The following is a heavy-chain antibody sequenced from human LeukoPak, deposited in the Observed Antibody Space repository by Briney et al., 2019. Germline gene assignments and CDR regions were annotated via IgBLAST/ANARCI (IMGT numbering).Heavy chain of an antibody. V-gene: IGHV3-7*03. Sequence: PSGGSLRLSCAASRFTFSNYWMTWVRQAPGKGLEWVANTKEDASEKYYVDSVRGRFTTSRDNAKNSLYLQMSSLRAEDTAVYYCARLHSGRYYGDAFDVWGQGTVVTVSS. CDR1: RFTFSNYW. D-gene: IGHD1-26*01. CDR3: ARLHSGRYYGDAFDV. J-gene: IGHJ3*01. CDR2: TKEDASEK.